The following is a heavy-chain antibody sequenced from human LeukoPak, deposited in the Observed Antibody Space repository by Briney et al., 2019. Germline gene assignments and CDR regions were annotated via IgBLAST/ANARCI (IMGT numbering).Heavy chain of an antibody. J-gene: IGHJ6*03. D-gene: IGHD6-19*01. CDR1: GYTLRNYD. CDR2: ISVYNGNT. Sequence: EASVKVSCKASGYTLRNYDVSWVRQAPGQGLEWMGWISVYNGNTNYAQKFQARVTMTTDTSTSTAYMELRSLRSDDTAMYYCAAGWYGAGVESGVLPGRSQKYYYYYMDVWGKGTTVTVSS. V-gene: IGHV1-18*01. CDR3: AAGWYGAGVESGVLPGRSQKYYYYYMDV.